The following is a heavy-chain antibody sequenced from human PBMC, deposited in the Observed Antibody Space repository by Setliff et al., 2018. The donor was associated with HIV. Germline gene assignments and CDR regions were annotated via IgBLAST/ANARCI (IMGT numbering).Heavy chain of an antibody. Sequence: SVKVSCKASGGTFSNYFISWIRQAPGQGLEWMGKIMPMLGTANYAQKFQGRVTITADESTSTVYMELRSLTSKDTAMYYCARDAGYSGSSWNYWGQGTLVTVSS. CDR1: GGTFSNYF. CDR2: IMPMLGTA. V-gene: IGHV1-69*11. CDR3: ARDAGYSGSSWNY. D-gene: IGHD5-12*01. J-gene: IGHJ4*02.